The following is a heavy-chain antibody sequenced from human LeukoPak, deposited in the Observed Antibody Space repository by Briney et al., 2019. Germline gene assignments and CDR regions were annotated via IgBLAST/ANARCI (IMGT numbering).Heavy chain of an antibody. V-gene: IGHV3-53*05. CDR2: IYSGGST. Sequence: GGSLRLSCAASGFTVSSNYMSWVRQAPGKGLEWVSVIYSGGSTYYADSVKGRFTISRDNSKNTLYLQMNSLRAEDTAVYYCASGPTYYYDSSGYYSGQGTLVTVSS. CDR3: ASGPTYYYDSSGYY. J-gene: IGHJ4*02. D-gene: IGHD3-22*01. CDR1: GFTVSSNY.